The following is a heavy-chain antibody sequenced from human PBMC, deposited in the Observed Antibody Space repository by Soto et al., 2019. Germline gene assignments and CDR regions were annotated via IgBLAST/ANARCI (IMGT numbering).Heavy chain of an antibody. J-gene: IGHJ4*02. D-gene: IGHD3-3*01. V-gene: IGHV4-59*08. CDR2: LYYYGST. CDR1: GGSLSSHD. Sequence: SETLSFTCRVAGGSLSSHDGWNWIKPPPPRGLEWIGYLYYYGSTYYNPSLKSRVTISVDTSKNQFSLKLSSVTAADTAVYYCARHTLGSFDFWSGYSFDYWGQGTLVTVSS. CDR3: ARHTLGSFDFWSGYSFDY.